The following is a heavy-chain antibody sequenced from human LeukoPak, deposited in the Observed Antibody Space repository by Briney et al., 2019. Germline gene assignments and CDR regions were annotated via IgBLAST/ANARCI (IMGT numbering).Heavy chain of an antibody. V-gene: IGHV4-34*01. CDR2: INHSGST. D-gene: IGHD2-15*01. CDR1: GGSFSGYC. CDR3: ARARGQRRGFLFAVFPATTHLDY. Sequence: SETLSLTCAVYGGSFSGYCWSWIRQSPGKGLEWIGEINHSGSTNYNPSLKSRVSISVDTSKNQFSLYLNSVTAADTAVYYCARARGQRRGFLFAVFPATTHLDYWGQGTLVIVSS. J-gene: IGHJ4*02.